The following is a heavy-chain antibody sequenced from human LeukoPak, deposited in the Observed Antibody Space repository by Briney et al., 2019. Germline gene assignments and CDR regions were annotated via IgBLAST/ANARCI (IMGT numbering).Heavy chain of an antibody. D-gene: IGHD2-2*01. CDR3: ASMYQLLDAFDI. Sequence: PGGSLRLSCAASGFTFSSYWMSWVRQPPGKGLEWIGEINHSGSTNYNPSLKSRVTISVDTSKNQFSLKLSSVTAADTAVYYCASMYQLLDAFDIWGQGTMVTVSS. J-gene: IGHJ3*02. CDR1: GFTFSSYW. CDR2: INHSGST. V-gene: IGHV4-34*01.